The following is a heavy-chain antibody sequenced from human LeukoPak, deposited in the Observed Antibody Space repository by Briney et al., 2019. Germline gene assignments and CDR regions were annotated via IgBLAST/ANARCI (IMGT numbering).Heavy chain of an antibody. CDR2: MYHTGTS. CDR1: GASVTSYY. CDR3: ARGAPGY. V-gene: IGHV4-59*02. J-gene: IGHJ4*02. Sequence: SETLSLTCSVSGASVTSYYWNWIRQSPGKGLEWIGYMYHTGTSDYNPSLQSRITISLDTPNNKVSLTLSSVTAADTAVYYCARGAPGYWGQGTLVTVSS.